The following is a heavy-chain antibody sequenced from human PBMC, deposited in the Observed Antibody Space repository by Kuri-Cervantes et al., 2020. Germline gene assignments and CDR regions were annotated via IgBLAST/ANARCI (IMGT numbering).Heavy chain of an antibody. V-gene: IGHV3-13*01. CDR2: IGKGGET. CDR1: GFTFRTYD. CDR3: ARSRADWYFDL. J-gene: IGHJ2*01. Sequence: GGSLRLSCAASGFTFRTYDMHWVRQGSGKGLEWVSGIGKGGETFYAGSVKGRFTTSREDAKNSLYLQMNSLRAGDTAVYYCARSRADWYFDLWGRGTLVTVSS.